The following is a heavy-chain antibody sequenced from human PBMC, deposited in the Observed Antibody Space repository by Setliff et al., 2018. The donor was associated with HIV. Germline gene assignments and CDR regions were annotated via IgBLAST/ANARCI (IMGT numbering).Heavy chain of an antibody. V-gene: IGHV3-23*01. D-gene: IGHD3-3*01. CDR2: LSGSGGSP. CDR1: GFIFSSYA. J-gene: IGHJ4*02. CDR3: VKDVVKFWSGSGALDF. Sequence: GGSLRLSCAASGFIFSSYAMSWVRQAPGNGLEWVSTLSGSGGSPFYADSVKGRFNILRDDSKKTVDLQMNSLRADDTAVYYCVKDVVKFWSGSGALDFWGPGTLVTVSS.